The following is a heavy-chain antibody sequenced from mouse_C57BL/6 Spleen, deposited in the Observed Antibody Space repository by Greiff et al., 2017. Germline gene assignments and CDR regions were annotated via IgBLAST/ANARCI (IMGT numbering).Heavy chain of an antibody. D-gene: IGHD1-1*01. CDR3: ARGPSYYGSSYFDY. CDR2: ISGGSSTI. Sequence: EVHLVESGGGLVKPGGSLKLSCAASGFTFSDYGMHWVRQAPEKGLEWVAYISGGSSTIYYADTVKGRFTIARDNAKNTLFLQMTSLRSEDTAMYYCARGPSYYGSSYFDYWGQGTTLTVSS. CDR1: GFTFSDYG. V-gene: IGHV5-17*01. J-gene: IGHJ2*01.